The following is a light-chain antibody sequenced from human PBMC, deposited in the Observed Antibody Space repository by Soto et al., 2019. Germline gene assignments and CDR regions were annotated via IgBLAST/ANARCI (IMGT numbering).Light chain of an antibody. Sequence: QSALTQPASVSGSPGQSITISCTGTSSDVGGYNSVSWYQQHPGKAPKLMIYEVSNRPSGVSNRFSGSKSGNTASLTISGLQAEDEADYYCSSYINSSTLVFGGGTKVTVL. CDR2: EVS. CDR1: SSDVGGYNS. CDR3: SSYINSSTLV. J-gene: IGLJ3*02. V-gene: IGLV2-14*01.